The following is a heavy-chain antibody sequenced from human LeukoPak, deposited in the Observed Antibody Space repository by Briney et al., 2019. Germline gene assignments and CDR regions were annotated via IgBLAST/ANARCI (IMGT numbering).Heavy chain of an antibody. J-gene: IGHJ4*02. D-gene: IGHD3-10*01. CDR2: ISGSGGDT. V-gene: IGHV3-23*01. CDR3: ARDHRSGSGSGTQANDY. CDR1: GFTFSSYA. Sequence: GGSLRLSCAASGFTFSSYAMSWVRQVPGKGLEWVSGISGSGGDTYHADSVKGRFTVSRDNSKNTLYLQMNSLRDEDTAVYYCARDHRSGSGSGTQANDYWGQGTLVTVSS.